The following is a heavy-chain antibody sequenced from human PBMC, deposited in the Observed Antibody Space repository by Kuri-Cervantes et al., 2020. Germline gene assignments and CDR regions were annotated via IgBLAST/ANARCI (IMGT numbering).Heavy chain of an antibody. J-gene: IGHJ6*02. CDR1: GFTFSSYS. Sequence: GESLKISCAASGFTFSSYSMNWVRQAPGKGLEWVSSISSSSSYIYYADSVKGRFTISRDNAKNSLYLQMNSLRAEDTAVYYCASPHDYGDYYGMDVWGQGTTVTVSS. CDR2: ISSSSSYI. CDR3: ASPHDYGDYYGMDV. D-gene: IGHD4-17*01. V-gene: IGHV3-21*01.